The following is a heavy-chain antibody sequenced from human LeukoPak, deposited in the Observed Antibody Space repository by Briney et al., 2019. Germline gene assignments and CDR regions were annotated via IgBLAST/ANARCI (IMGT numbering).Heavy chain of an antibody. CDR1: GYTFSNYG. CDR2: ISAYDGTT. J-gene: IGHJ4*02. D-gene: IGHD6-19*01. Sequence: ASVKVSCKASGYTFSNYGISRVRQAPGQGPEWMGWISAYDGTTKYAQSLQGRVTMTTDTSTSTAYMELRSLRSDDTALYYCARGLITASVWYSNRGNYFDFWGQGTLVTVSS. V-gene: IGHV1-18*01. CDR3: ARGLITASVWYSNRGNYFDF.